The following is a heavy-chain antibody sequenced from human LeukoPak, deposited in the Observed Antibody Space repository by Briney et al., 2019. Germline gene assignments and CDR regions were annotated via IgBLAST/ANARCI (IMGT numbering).Heavy chain of an antibody. Sequence: QAGGSLRLSCAASGFTFSSYGMHWVRQAPGKGLEWVAVIWYDGSNKYYADSVKGRFTISRDNSKNTLYLQMNSLRAEDTAVYYCARAYYDFWSGHLPGDYWGQGTLVTVSS. CDR3: ARAYYDFWSGHLPGDY. V-gene: IGHV3-33*01. CDR2: IWYDGSNK. J-gene: IGHJ4*02. CDR1: GFTFSSYG. D-gene: IGHD3-3*01.